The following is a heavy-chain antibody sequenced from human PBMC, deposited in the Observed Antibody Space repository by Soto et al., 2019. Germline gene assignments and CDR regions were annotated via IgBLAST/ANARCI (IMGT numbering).Heavy chain of an antibody. J-gene: IGHJ4*02. CDR2: ISTHNGNT. V-gene: IGHV1-18*01. CDR3: ARDTGNSFDY. Sequence: HVQLVQSGGELKKPGASVKVSCNTSGYTFNTYFITWVRQAPGQGLEWMGWISTHNGNTNYAEKFQGRVTMTADTITKTAYMELRNLRIDDTAVYYCARDTGNSFDYWGQGTPVTVSS. CDR1: GYTFNTYF.